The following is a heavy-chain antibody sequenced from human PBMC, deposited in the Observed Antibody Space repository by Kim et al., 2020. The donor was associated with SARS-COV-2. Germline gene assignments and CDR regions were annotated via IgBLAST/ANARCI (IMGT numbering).Heavy chain of an antibody. Sequence: NYAQKFQGRVTITADESTSTAYMELSSLRSEDTAVYYCARGATREGRFDYWGQGTLVTVSS. CDR3: ARGATREGRFDY. V-gene: IGHV1-69*01. D-gene: IGHD1-26*01. J-gene: IGHJ4*02.